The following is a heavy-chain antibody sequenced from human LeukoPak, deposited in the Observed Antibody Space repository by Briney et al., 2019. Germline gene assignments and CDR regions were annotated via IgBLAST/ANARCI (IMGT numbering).Heavy chain of an antibody. D-gene: IGHD3-22*01. CDR2: ISGSGGST. V-gene: IGHV3-23*01. J-gene: IGHJ3*02. Sequence: GGSLRLSCAASGFTFSSYGMSWVRQAPGKGLEWVSAISGSGGSTDYADSVKGRFTISRDNSKNTLYLQMNSLRAEDTAVYYCAKTGYYYDSSGYYSIDAFDIWGQGTMVTVSS. CDR3: AKTGYYYDSSGYYSIDAFDI. CDR1: GFTFSSYG.